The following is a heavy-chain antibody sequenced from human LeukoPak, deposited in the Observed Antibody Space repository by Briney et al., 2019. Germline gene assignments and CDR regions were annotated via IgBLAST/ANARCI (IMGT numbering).Heavy chain of an antibody. CDR1: RYSFTSYG. CDR3: ARRQGTTLSFDY. D-gene: IGHD1-1*01. J-gene: IGHJ4*02. V-gene: IGHV1-18*01. CDR2: INAYNGNT. Sequence: GASVKVSCKASRYSFTSYGFSWVRQAPGHGLEWMGWINAYNGNTNYAQKLQGRVTMTTDTSTSTAYMELRSLRFDDTAVYYCARRQGTTLSFDYWGQGTLVTVSS.